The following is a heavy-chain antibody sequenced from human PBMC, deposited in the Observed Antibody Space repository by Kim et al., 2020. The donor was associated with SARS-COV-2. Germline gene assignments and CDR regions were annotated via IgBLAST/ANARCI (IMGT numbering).Heavy chain of an antibody. D-gene: IGHD3-22*01. CDR3: ARGLTMIVVVIPGGWFDP. CDR1: GGSISSSSYY. CDR2: IYYSGST. Sequence: SETLSLTCTVSGGSISSSSYYWGWIRQPPGKGLEWIGRIYYSGSTYYNPSLKSRVTISVDTSKNQFSLKLSSVTAADTAWYYCARGLTMIVVVIPGGWFDPWGQGTLVTVSS. V-gene: IGHV4-39*01. J-gene: IGHJ5*02.